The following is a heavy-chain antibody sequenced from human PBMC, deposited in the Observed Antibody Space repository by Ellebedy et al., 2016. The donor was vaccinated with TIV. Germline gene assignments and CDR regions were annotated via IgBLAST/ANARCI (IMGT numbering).Heavy chain of an antibody. CDR2: ISAGGGTI. CDR3: VKLDSSGFHYGRLDY. V-gene: IGHV3-23*01. J-gene: IGHJ4*02. Sequence: GESLKISCAASGFTFSGHAMSWVRQTPGKGLEWVSGISAGGGTIHYVDSVKGRFTISRDNSKKILHLQMNSLRAGDTAIYYCVKLDSSGFHYGRLDYWGQGTLVSVSS. D-gene: IGHD3-22*01. CDR1: GFTFSGHA.